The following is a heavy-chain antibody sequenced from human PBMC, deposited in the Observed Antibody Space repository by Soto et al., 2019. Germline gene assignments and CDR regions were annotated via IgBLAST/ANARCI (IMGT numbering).Heavy chain of an antibody. CDR1: GFTFSDYA. CDR3: AKDSSSSLDY. D-gene: IGHD6-6*01. Sequence: GGSLRLSCAASGFTFSDYAMHWVRQAPGKGLEWVTFISYDGNNKYYADSVKGRFTISRDNSKNTLYLQMDTLRAEDTAIYYCAKDSSSSLDYWGQGTLVTVSS. J-gene: IGHJ4*02. CDR2: ISYDGNNK. V-gene: IGHV3-30-3*01.